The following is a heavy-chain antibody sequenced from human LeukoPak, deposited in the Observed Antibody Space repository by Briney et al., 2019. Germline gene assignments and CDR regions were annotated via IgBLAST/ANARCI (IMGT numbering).Heavy chain of an antibody. CDR1: GGTFSSYT. D-gene: IGHD1-14*01. CDR2: IIPILGIA. Sequence: GASVKVSCKASGGTFSSYTISWVRQAPGQGREWMGRIIPILGIANYAQKFQARVTITADKPTSTAYMELRSLRSEDTAVYYCARGRNRGADYWGQGTMVTVSS. J-gene: IGHJ4*02. V-gene: IGHV1-69*02. CDR3: ARGRNRGADY.